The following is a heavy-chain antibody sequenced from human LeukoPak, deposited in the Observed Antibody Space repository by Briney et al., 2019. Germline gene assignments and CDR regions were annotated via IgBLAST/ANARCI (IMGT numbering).Heavy chain of an antibody. CDR1: GYTLTELS. CDR2: FDPEDGET. Sequence: APVKVSCKVSGYTLTELSMHWVRQAPGKGLEWMGGFDPEDGETIYAQKFQGRVTMTEDTSTDTAYMELSSLRSEDTAVYYCATSTYSGSYLVYWGQGTLVTVSS. J-gene: IGHJ4*02. V-gene: IGHV1-24*01. CDR3: ATSTYSGSYLVY. D-gene: IGHD1-26*01.